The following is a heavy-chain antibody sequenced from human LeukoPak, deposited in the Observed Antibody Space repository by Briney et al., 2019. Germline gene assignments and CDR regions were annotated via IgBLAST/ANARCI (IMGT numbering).Heavy chain of an antibody. CDR3: ARAPYPDYYGSGSYLDY. CDR2: IYYSGST. J-gene: IGHJ4*02. D-gene: IGHD3-10*01. Sequence: SETLSLTCTVSGGSISSSSYYWGWIRQPPGKGLEWIGSIYYSGSTYYNPSLKSRVTISVDTSKNQFSLKLSSVTAADTAVYYCARAPYPDYYGSGSYLDYWGQGTLVTVSS. CDR1: GGSISSSSYY. V-gene: IGHV4-39*07.